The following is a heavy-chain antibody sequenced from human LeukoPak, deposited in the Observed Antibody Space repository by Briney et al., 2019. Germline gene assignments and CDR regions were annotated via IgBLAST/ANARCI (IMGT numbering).Heavy chain of an antibody. CDR2: IRSKAYGGTT. D-gene: IGHD3-10*01. J-gene: IGHJ6*03. CDR1: GFTFGDYA. V-gene: IGHV3-49*04. Sequence: GRSLRLSCTASGFTFGDYAMSWVRQAPGKGLEWGGFIRSKAYGGTTEYAASVKGRFTIPRDDSKSIAYLQVNSLKTEDTAVYYCTRDRSITMVRGVIYYYYYMDVWGKGTTVTVSS. CDR3: TRDRSITMVRGVIYYYYYMDV.